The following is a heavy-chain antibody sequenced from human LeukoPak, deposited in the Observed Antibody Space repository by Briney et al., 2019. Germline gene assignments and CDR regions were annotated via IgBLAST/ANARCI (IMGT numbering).Heavy chain of an antibody. CDR1: GYTFTNYG. CDR3: ARGGYRRYYYTSGSAFDP. Sequence: GASVKVSCKASGYTFTNYGISWVRQAPGQGLEWMGWISAYNGNTHYAQKLQGRVTMTTHTSTSTAYMELKSLRADDTAVYYCARGGYRRYYYTSGSAFDPWGQGTLVTVSS. V-gene: IGHV1-18*01. CDR2: ISAYNGNT. J-gene: IGHJ5*02. D-gene: IGHD3-10*01.